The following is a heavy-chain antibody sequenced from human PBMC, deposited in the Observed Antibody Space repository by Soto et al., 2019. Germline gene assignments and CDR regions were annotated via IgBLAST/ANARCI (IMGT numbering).Heavy chain of an antibody. Sequence: EVQVLESGGGLVQPGGSLRLSCAGSGFTFINYAMNWVRQAPGKGLEWVSSISGGGDAAFFPDSVRGRFTISRDNSKNSVDLQMNSLGVDDTAVYYCARKILGSTTRPIYGYFDLWGRGTVVPASS. J-gene: IGHJ2*01. CDR1: GFTFINYA. CDR3: ARKILGSTTRPIYGYFDL. V-gene: IGHV3-23*01. D-gene: IGHD3-3*01. CDR2: ISGGGDAA.